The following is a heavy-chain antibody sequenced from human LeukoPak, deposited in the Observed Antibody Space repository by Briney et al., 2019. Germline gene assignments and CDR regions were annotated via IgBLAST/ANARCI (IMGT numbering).Heavy chain of an antibody. V-gene: IGHV4-38-2*02. CDR1: AQSLSTDYY. CDR3: ARIAGGRLGELSLDGYFDY. Sequence: SETLPLTCIVSAQSLSTDYYWVWIRPPPGKGLEWIGSIYHTGPTYYNPSLKGRVTISLDTSKNQFSLTMRSVTAADTAVYYCARIAGGRLGELSLDGYFDYWGQGTLVTVSS. J-gene: IGHJ4*02. D-gene: IGHD3-16*02. CDR2: IYHTGPT.